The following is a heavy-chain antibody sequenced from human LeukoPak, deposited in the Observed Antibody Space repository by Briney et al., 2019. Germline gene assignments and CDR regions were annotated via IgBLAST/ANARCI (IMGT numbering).Heavy chain of an antibody. D-gene: IGHD3-16*01. CDR2: RKQDGSEK. CDR1: GFTVSNSW. V-gene: IGHV3-7*03. J-gene: IGHJ6*03. Sequence: GGSLRLSCTVSGFTVSNSWSWVRQAPGKGLEWVANRKQDGSEKYYVDSVKGRFTISRDNAKNSLYLQMNSLRAEDMALYYCAKGGGGRLIYYYYMDVWGKGTTVTVSS. CDR3: AKGGGGRLIYYYYMDV.